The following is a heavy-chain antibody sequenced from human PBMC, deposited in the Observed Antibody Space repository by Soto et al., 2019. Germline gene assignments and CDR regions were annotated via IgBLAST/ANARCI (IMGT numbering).Heavy chain of an antibody. Sequence: QLQLQESGSGLVKPSETLSLTCAVSGGSISSGGYSWSWIRQSPGKGLEWIGYIYHSGSTYYKLSRKSQLTISLDRSKNQFSLKLTSVTAADTSVYYCAQGPTVTHYFDYWGQGTLVTVSS. CDR2: IYHSGST. CDR3: AQGPTVTHYFDY. D-gene: IGHD4-17*01. V-gene: IGHV4-30-2*06. J-gene: IGHJ4*02. CDR1: GGSISSGGYS.